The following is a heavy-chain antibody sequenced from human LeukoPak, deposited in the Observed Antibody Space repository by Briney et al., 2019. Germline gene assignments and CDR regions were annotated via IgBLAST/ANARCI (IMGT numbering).Heavy chain of an antibody. V-gene: IGHV3-30*18. CDR3: AKDFEASRMRQYSSSWYNWFDP. CDR2: ISYDGSNK. CDR1: GFTFSSYG. Sequence: GRSLRLSCAASGFTFSSYGMHWVRQAPGKGLEWVAVISYDGSNKYYADSVKGRFTISRDNSKNTLYLQMNSLRAEDTAVYYCAKDFEASRMRQYSSSWYNWFDPWGQGTLVTVSS. D-gene: IGHD6-13*01. J-gene: IGHJ5*02.